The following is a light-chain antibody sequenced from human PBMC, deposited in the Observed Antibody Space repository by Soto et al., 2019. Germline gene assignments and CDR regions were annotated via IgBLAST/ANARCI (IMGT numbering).Light chain of an antibody. CDR1: SSDVGGYNY. CDR2: EVS. Sequence: QSALTQPPSASGSPGQSVTISCTGTSSDVGGYNYVSWYQQHPGKAPKLMIYEVSKRPSGVPDRFSGSKSGNTASLTVSGLQAEDEADYYCSSYAGSNNHVVFGGVTMLTVL. CDR3: SSYAGSNNHVV. J-gene: IGLJ2*01. V-gene: IGLV2-8*01.